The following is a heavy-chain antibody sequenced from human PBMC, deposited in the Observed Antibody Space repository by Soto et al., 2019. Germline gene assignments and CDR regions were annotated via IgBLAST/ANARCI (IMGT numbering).Heavy chain of an antibody. Sequence: GASVKVSCKASGGTFSSYTISWVRQAPGQGLEWMGRIIPILGIANYAQKFQGRVTITADKSTSTAYMELSSLRSEDTAVYYCARDSFSTIFGVLIGPDYYYMDVWGKGTTVTVSS. CDR1: GGTFSSYT. J-gene: IGHJ6*03. CDR3: ARDSFSTIFGVLIGPDYYYMDV. V-gene: IGHV1-69*04. D-gene: IGHD3-3*01. CDR2: IIPILGIA.